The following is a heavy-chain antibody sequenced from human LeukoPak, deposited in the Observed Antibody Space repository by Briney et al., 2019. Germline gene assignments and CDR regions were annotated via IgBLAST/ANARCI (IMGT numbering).Heavy chain of an antibody. V-gene: IGHV4-4*07. D-gene: IGHD6-13*01. CDR1: GGSISSYY. CDR2: IYTSWST. J-gene: IGHJ4*02. Sequence: SETLSLTCTVSGGSISSYYWSWIRQPAGKGLEWIGRIYTSWSTNYNPSLTSRVTMSVDTSKNQFSLKLSSVTAADTAVYHCARARAAAAWFDYWGQGTLVTVSS. CDR3: ARARAAAAWFDY.